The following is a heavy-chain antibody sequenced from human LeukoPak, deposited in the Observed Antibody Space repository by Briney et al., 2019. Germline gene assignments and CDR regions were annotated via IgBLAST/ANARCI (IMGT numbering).Heavy chain of an antibody. CDR3: AKTGSSSWGYFDY. D-gene: IGHD6-13*01. J-gene: IGHJ4*02. CDR1: GFTFSSYG. CDR2: IRNDGTIK. V-gene: IGHV3-30*02. Sequence: GGSLRLSCAASGFTFSSYGMHWVRQAPGKGLEWVAFIRNDGTIKYYADSVKGRFTISRDNSKSTLYLQMNSLRAEDTAVYYCAKTGSSSWGYFDYWGQGTLVTVSS.